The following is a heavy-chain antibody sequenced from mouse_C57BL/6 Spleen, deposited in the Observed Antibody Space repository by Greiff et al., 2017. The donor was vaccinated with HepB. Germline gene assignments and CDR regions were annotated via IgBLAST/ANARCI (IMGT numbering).Heavy chain of an antibody. V-gene: IGHV1-82*01. CDR2: IYPGDGDT. D-gene: IGHD4-1*01. Sequence: QVQLQQSGPELVKPGASVKISCKASGYAFSSSWMNWVKQRPGKGLEWIGRIYPGDGDTNYNGKFKGKATLTADKSSSTAYMQLSSLTSEDSAVYVCARWKDANWVLFDYWGQGTTLTVSS. CDR3: ARWKDANWVLFDY. J-gene: IGHJ2*01. CDR1: GYAFSSSW.